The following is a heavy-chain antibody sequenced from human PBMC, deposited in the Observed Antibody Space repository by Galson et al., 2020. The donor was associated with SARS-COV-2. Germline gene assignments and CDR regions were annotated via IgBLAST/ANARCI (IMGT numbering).Heavy chain of an antibody. D-gene: IGHD1-26*01. CDR1: GYTFFGYY. V-gene: IGHV1-2*02. CDR2: VNPYNGDT. Sequence: GESLKISCKASGYTFFGYYVYWVRQAPGQGLEWMGWVNPYNGDTNYAQKFQGRVTMTSDTSTSTAYMELSGLRSDDTAIYFCARDRGRLGVFDYWGQGTLVTVSS. CDR3: ARDRGRLGVFDY. J-gene: IGHJ4*02.